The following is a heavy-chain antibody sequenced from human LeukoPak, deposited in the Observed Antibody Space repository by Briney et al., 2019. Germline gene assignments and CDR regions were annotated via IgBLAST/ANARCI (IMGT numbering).Heavy chain of an antibody. CDR2: INAGNGNT. D-gene: IGHD3-9*01. J-gene: IGHJ4*02. V-gene: IGHV1-3*01. CDR1: GYTFTSYA. CDR3: ARGPRNYDILTGYYPYYFDY. Sequence: ASVKASCKASGYTFTSYAMHWVRQAPGQRLEWMGWINAGNGNTKYSQKFQGRVTITADESTSTAYMELSSLRSGDTAVYYCARGPRNYDILTGYYPYYFDYWGQGTLVTVSS.